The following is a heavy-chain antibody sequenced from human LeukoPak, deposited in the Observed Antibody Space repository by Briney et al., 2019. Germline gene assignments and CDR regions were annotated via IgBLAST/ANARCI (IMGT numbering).Heavy chain of an antibody. Sequence: SETLSLTCTVSGGSISSYYWSWIRQPPGKGLEWIGYIYYSGSTNYNPSLKSRVTISVDTSKNQFSLKLSSVTAADTAVYYCARDAEFNGSGANWFDPWGQGTLVTVSS. CDR1: GGSISSYY. CDR2: IYYSGST. J-gene: IGHJ5*02. V-gene: IGHV4-59*01. CDR3: ARDAEFNGSGANWFDP. D-gene: IGHD3-10*01.